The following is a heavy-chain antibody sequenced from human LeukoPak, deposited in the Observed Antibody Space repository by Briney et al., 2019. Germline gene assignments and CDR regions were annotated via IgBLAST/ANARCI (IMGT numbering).Heavy chain of an antibody. D-gene: IGHD5-18*01. V-gene: IGHV5-51*01. CDR2: IYPGDSDT. CDR3: ARKQDIYGVDY. J-gene: IGHJ4*02. Sequence: GESLKISFKGSGYNFASYWIGWVRQMSGKGLEWMAIIYPGDSDTRYSPSFQGQVTISADKSSSTAYLQWGSLKASDTAIYYCARKQDIYGVDYWGQGTLVTVSS. CDR1: GYNFASYW.